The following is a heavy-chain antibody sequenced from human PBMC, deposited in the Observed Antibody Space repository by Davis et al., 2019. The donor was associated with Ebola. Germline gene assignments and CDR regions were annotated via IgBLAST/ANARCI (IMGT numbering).Heavy chain of an antibody. CDR1: GFTFSSYW. D-gene: IGHD7-27*01. J-gene: IGHJ4*02. CDR2: INHSGST. Sequence: PGGSLRLSCAASGFTFSSYWMSWVRQAPGKGLEWIGEINHSGSTNYNPSLKSRVTISVDTSKNQFSLKLSSVTAADTAVYYCARHMWQTPEKLGFDYWGQGTLVTVSS. V-gene: IGHV4-34*01. CDR3: ARHMWQTPEKLGFDY.